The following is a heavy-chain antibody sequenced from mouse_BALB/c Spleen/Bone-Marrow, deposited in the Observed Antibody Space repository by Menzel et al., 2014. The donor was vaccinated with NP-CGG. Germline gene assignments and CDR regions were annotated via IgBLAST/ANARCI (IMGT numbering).Heavy chain of an antibody. D-gene: IGHD2-1*01. CDR2: ISYDGSN. V-gene: IGHV3-6*02. CDR3: AAYGNYFY. CDR1: GYSITSGYY. Sequence: VQLQQSGPGLVKPSQSLSLTCSVTGYSITSGYYWNWIRQFPGNKLEWMGYISYDGSNNYNPSLKNRISITRDTSKNQFFLKLNSVTTGDTATYYCAAYGNYFYWGQGTSVTVSS. J-gene: IGHJ4*01.